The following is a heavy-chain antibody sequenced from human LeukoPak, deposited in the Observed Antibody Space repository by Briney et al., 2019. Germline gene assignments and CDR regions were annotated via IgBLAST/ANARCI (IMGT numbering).Heavy chain of an antibody. CDR1: GFTFSDYY. Sequence: GGSLSLSCAASGFTFSDYYMSWIRQAPGKGLEWVSYISSSGSTIYYADSVKGRFTISRDNAKNSLYLQMNSLRAEDTAVYYCARLVALPYYYDSSGYRDTFDIWGQGTMVTVSS. V-gene: IGHV3-11*01. CDR3: ARLVALPYYYDSSGYRDTFDI. D-gene: IGHD3-22*01. CDR2: ISSSGSTI. J-gene: IGHJ3*02.